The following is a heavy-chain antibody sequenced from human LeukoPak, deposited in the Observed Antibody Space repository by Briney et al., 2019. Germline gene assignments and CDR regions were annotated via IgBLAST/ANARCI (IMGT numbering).Heavy chain of an antibody. D-gene: IGHD2-2*01. Sequence: SETLSLTCAVSGGSISSGGYSWSWIRQPPGKGLEWIGYIYHSGSTYYNPSLKSRVTISVDRSKNQFSLKLSSVTAADTAVYYCTRESKCSSTSCYASGWFDPWGQGTLVTVSS. J-gene: IGHJ5*02. V-gene: IGHV4-30-2*01. CDR3: TRESKCSSTSCYASGWFDP. CDR1: GGSISSGGYS. CDR2: IYHSGST.